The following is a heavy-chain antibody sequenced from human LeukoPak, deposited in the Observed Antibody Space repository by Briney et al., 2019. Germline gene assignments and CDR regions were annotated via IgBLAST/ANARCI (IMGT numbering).Heavy chain of an antibody. D-gene: IGHD3-10*01. CDR1: GFIFSNYA. Sequence: GGSLRLSCAASGFIFSNYAMSWVRQAPGKGLEWVSVISGGGSNTCYADSVKGRFTISRDNSKKTLYLQMNSLRAEDTAIYYCAKGTWIGSRNYYEASRYFDYWGQGTLVTVSS. J-gene: IGHJ4*02. CDR2: ISGGGSNT. CDR3: AKGTWIGSRNYYEASRYFDY. V-gene: IGHV3-23*01.